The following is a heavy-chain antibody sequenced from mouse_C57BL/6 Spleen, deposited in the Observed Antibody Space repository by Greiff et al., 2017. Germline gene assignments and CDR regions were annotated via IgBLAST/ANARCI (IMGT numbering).Heavy chain of an antibody. J-gene: IGHJ2*01. CDR3: ARRNHYFDY. Sequence: VQLQQSGPELVKPGASVKISCKASGYTFTDYYMNWVKQSHGKSLEWIGDINPNNGGTSYNQKFKGKATLTVDKSSSTAYMELRSLTSKDSAVYYCARRNHYFDYWGQGTTLTVSS. V-gene: IGHV1-26*01. CDR2: INPNNGGT. CDR1: GYTFTDYY. D-gene: IGHD2-1*01.